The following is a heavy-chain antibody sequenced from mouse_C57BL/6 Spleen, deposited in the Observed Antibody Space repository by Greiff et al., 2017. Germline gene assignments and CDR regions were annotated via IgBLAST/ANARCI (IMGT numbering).Heavy chain of an antibody. CDR1: GFTFSDYG. CDR3: ARNSNSDY. V-gene: IGHV5-17*01. CDR2: ISSGSSTI. D-gene: IGHD2-5*01. Sequence: DVKLVESGGGLVKPGGSLKLSCAASGFTFSDYGLHWVRQAPEKGLEWVAYISSGSSTIYYADTVKGRFTISRDNAKNTLFLQMTSLRSEDTAMYYCARNSNSDYWGQGTTLTVSS. J-gene: IGHJ2*01.